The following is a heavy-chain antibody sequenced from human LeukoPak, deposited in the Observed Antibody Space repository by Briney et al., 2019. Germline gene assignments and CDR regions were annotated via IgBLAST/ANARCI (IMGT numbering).Heavy chain of an antibody. CDR3: ARDGLILRFLEWLLPLDY. D-gene: IGHD3-3*01. J-gene: IGHJ4*02. Sequence: GASVKVSCKASGYTFTSYGISWVRQAPGQGLEWMGWISAYNGNTNYAQKLQGRVTMTTDTPTSTAYMELRSLRSDDTAVYYCARDGLILRFLEWLLPLDYWGQGTLVTVSS. V-gene: IGHV1-18*01. CDR1: GYTFTSYG. CDR2: ISAYNGNT.